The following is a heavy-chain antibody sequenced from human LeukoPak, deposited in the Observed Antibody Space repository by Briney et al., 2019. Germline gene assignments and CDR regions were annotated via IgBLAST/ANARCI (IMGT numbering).Heavy chain of an antibody. CDR3: ARLMLRGANGLDY. Sequence: GGSLRLSCAASGFTVSNSYMSWVRQAPGKGLEWVSIIYSSGSTYYADSVKGRFTISRDSSKNTLYLQMNSLRAEDTAVYYCARLMLRGANGLDYWGQGTLVTVSS. CDR2: IYSSGST. V-gene: IGHV3-53*01. D-gene: IGHD3-10*01. CDR1: GFTVSNSY. J-gene: IGHJ4*02.